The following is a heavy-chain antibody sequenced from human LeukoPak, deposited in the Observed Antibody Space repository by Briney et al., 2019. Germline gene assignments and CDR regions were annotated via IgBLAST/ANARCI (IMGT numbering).Heavy chain of an antibody. V-gene: IGHV4-39*01. Sequence: SETLSLTCTVSGGSISSSSYYWGWIRQPPGKGLEWIGSMYYSGSTNYNPSLKSRVTISVDTSKNQFSLKLSSVTAADTAVYYCARVRIYYYDSSGAKKYYFDYWGQGTLVTVSS. CDR1: GGSISSSSYY. CDR3: ARVRIYYYDSSGAKKYYFDY. CDR2: MYYSGST. J-gene: IGHJ4*02. D-gene: IGHD3-22*01.